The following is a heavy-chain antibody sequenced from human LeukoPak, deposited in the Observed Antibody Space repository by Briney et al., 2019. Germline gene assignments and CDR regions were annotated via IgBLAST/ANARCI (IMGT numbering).Heavy chain of an antibody. V-gene: IGHV1-69*13. CDR3: ARCTIFGVVYYYYYGMDV. Sequence: ASVKVSCKASGGTFSSYAISWVRQAPGQGLEWMGGIIPIFGTANYAQKFQGRVTITADESTSTAYMELSSLRSEDTAVYYCARCTIFGVVYYYYYGMDVWGQGTTVTVSS. D-gene: IGHD3-3*01. CDR2: IIPIFGTA. CDR1: GGTFSSYA. J-gene: IGHJ6*02.